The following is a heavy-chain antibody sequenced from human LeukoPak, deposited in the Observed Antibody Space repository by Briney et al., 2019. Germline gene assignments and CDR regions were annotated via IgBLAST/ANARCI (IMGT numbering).Heavy chain of an antibody. CDR2: IRYDGSNK. J-gene: IGHJ4*02. Sequence: PGGSLRLSCAASGFTFSSYGMHWVRQAPGKGLEWVAFIRYDGSNKYYSDSVKGRFTISRDNAKNSLYLQMNSLRAEDTAMYYCANGDCSTTTCYGIDSWGQGTRVTVSS. CDR3: ANGDCSTTTCYGIDS. CDR1: GFTFSSYG. V-gene: IGHV3-30*02. D-gene: IGHD2-2*01.